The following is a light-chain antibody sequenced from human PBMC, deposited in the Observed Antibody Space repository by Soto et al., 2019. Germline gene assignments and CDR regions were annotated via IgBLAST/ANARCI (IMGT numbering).Light chain of an antibody. CDR2: AAS. Sequence: DIQMTQSPSSLSASVGDRVTITCRASQSISSYLNWYQQKPGKAPKLLIYAASSLQSGVPSRFSASGSGTDFTLTISSLQPEDFATYYCQQSYSTPRPFARGTDVDIK. CDR3: QQSYSTPRP. CDR1: QSISSY. V-gene: IGKV1-39*01. J-gene: IGKJ1*01.